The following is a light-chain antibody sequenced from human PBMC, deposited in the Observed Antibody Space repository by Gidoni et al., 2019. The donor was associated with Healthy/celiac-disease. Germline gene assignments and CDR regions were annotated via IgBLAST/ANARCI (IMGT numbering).Light chain of an antibody. CDR3: QQYNSYSRT. Sequence: DIQMTQSPSTLSASVGDRVTITCRASQRISSWLAWYQQKPGKAPKLLIYKASSLESGVPSRCSGSGSGKEFTLTISSLQPDDFATYYCQQYNSYSRTFGGGTKVEIK. J-gene: IGKJ4*01. V-gene: IGKV1-5*03. CDR2: KAS. CDR1: QRISSW.